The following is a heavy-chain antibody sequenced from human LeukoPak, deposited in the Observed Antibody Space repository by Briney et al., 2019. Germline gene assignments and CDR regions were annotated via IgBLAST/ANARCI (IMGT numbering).Heavy chain of an antibody. CDR2: ISSSGGST. J-gene: IGHJ5*02. D-gene: IGHD2-2*01. Sequence: PGGSLSLSCAASGFTFSSYAMSWVRQAPGKGLEWLSAISSSGGSTYYADSVKGRFTISRDNSKNTLYLQMNSLRAEDTAVYYCAKVPAAYNGFDPWGQGTLVTVSS. V-gene: IGHV3-23*01. CDR1: GFTFSSYA. CDR3: AKVPAAYNGFDP.